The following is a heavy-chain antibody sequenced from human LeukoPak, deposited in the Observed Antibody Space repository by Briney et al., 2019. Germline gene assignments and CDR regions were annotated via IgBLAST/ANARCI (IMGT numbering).Heavy chain of an antibody. V-gene: IGHV3-7*01. D-gene: IGHD3-22*01. CDR2: IKKDGSEK. CDR3: ARDLYRIVVVPHYFDY. Sequence: GGSLRLSCAASGFTFSSYWMSWVRQAPGKGLEWVANIKKDGSEKYYVDSVKGRFTISRDNAKNSLYLQMNSLRAEDTAVYYCARDLYRIVVVPHYFDYWAREPWSPSPQ. J-gene: IGHJ4*02. CDR1: GFTFSSYW.